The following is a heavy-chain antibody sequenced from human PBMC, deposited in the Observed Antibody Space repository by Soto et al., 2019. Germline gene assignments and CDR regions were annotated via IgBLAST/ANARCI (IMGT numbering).Heavy chain of an antibody. CDR1: GYSFTSYW. CDR3: ARHRSREAAAVSFDY. J-gene: IGHJ4*02. CDR2: IYPGDSDT. V-gene: IGHV5-51*01. Sequence: PGESLKISCKGSGYSFTSYWIGWVRQMPGKGLEWMGIIYPGDSDTRYSPSFQGQVTISADKSISTAYLQWSSLKASDTAMYYCARHRSREAAAVSFDYWGQGTLVTVSS. D-gene: IGHD6-13*01.